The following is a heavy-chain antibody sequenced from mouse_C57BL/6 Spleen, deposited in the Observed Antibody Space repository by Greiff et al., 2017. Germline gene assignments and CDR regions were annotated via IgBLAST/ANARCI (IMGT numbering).Heavy chain of an antibody. D-gene: IGHD1-1*01. CDR3: ARGGITTVDGDAMDY. Sequence: EVMLVESGAELVKPGASVKLSCTASGFNIKDYYMHWVKQRTEQGLEWIGRIDPEDGETKYAPKFQGKATITADTSSNTAYLQLSSLTSEDTAVYYCARGGITTVDGDAMDYWGQGTSVTVSS. J-gene: IGHJ4*01. CDR2: IDPEDGET. V-gene: IGHV14-2*01. CDR1: GFNIKDYY.